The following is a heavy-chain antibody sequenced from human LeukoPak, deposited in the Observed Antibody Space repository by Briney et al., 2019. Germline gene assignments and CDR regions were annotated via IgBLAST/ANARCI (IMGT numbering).Heavy chain of an antibody. Sequence: SETLSLTCTVSGGSISSYYWSWIRQPPGKGLEWIGYIYYSGSTNYSPSLKSRVTISADTSKNQFSLKLSSVTAADTAVYYCARASTSRIHHFDYWGQGTLVTVSS. D-gene: IGHD5-18*01. V-gene: IGHV4-59*01. J-gene: IGHJ4*02. CDR3: ARASTSRIHHFDY. CDR1: GGSISSYY. CDR2: IYYSGST.